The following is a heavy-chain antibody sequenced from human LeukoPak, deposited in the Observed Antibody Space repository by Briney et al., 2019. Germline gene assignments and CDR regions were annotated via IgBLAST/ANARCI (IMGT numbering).Heavy chain of an antibody. Sequence: GGSLRLSCAASGFTFSSYGMHWVRQAPGKGLEWVAFIRYDGSNKYYADSVKGRFTISRDNSKNTLYLQMNSLRAEDTAVYYCARGRGSSWYFDAMGHDAFDIWGQGTMVTVSS. V-gene: IGHV3-30*02. CDR3: ARGRGSSWYFDAMGHDAFDI. D-gene: IGHD6-13*01. CDR2: IRYDGSNK. CDR1: GFTFSSYG. J-gene: IGHJ3*02.